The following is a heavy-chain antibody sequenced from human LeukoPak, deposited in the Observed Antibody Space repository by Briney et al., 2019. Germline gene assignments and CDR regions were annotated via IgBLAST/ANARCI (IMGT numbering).Heavy chain of an antibody. CDR3: AKSPLNGYYYYYMDV. J-gene: IGHJ6*03. CDR1: GFTFSSYA. CDR2: IGGSGGNT. V-gene: IGHV3-23*01. D-gene: IGHD2-8*01. Sequence: GGSLRLSCAASGFTFSSYAMSWVRRAPGRGLEWVSVIGGSGGNTYYAESVKGRFTISRDNSKNTLYLQMNSLRAEDTAVYYCAKSPLNGYYYYYMDVWGKGTTVTVSS.